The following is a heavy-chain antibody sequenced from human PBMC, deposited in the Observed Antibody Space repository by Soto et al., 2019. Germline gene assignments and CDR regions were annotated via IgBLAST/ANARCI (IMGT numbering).Heavy chain of an antibody. CDR2: ISWNSGHI. J-gene: IGHJ4*02. CDR3: VKGQPSGWYYFDN. CDR1: GFTFHNYA. D-gene: IGHD6-13*01. Sequence: EVQLVESGGGLVQPGRSLRLSCAVSGFTFHNYAMHWVRQAPGKGLEWVSCISWNSGHIAYADSVKGRVTISRDNTKNFLYLEMNSLSPEETAWYYCVKGQPSGWYYFDNWGQGTLVTVSS. V-gene: IGHV3-9*01.